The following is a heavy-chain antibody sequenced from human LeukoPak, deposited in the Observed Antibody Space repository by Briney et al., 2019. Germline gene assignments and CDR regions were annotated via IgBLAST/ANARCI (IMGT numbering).Heavy chain of an antibody. CDR1: GFTFSSYA. CDR3: AKDRSRGAAALIDY. J-gene: IGHJ4*02. Sequence: PGGSLRLSCAASGFTFSSYAMSWVRQAPGKGLEWVSAISGSGGSTYYADFVKGRFTISRDNSKNTLYLQMNSLRAEDTAVYYCAKDRSRGAAALIDYWGQGTLVTVSS. D-gene: IGHD6-13*01. V-gene: IGHV3-23*01. CDR2: ISGSGGST.